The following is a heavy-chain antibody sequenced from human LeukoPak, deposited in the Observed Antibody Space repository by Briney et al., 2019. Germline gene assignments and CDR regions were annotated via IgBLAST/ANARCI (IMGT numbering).Heavy chain of an antibody. V-gene: IGHV6-1*01. CDR1: GDSVSSNSAA. CDR3: AREESVADNKVFFRYYFDY. D-gene: IGHD6-19*01. CDR2: TYYRSKWYN. Sequence: SQTLSLTCAISGDSVSSNSAAWNWIRQSSSRGFEWLGRTYYRSKWYNDYAVSVKSRITINPDTSKNQFSLQLNSVTPEDTAVYYCAREESVADNKVFFRYYFDYWGQGTLVTVSS. J-gene: IGHJ4*02.